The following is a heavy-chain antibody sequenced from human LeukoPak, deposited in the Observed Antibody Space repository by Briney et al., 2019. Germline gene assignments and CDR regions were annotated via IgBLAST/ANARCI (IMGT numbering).Heavy chain of an antibody. Sequence: GGSLRLSCAASGFTFSSCWMSWVRQAPGKGLEWVANIKQDGSEKYYVDSVKGRFTISRDNAKNSLYLQMNSLRAEDTAVYYCARDSDWGTFDYWGQGTLVTVSS. J-gene: IGHJ4*02. CDR1: GFTFSSCW. CDR3: ARDSDWGTFDY. CDR2: IKQDGSEK. V-gene: IGHV3-7*01. D-gene: IGHD3-16*01.